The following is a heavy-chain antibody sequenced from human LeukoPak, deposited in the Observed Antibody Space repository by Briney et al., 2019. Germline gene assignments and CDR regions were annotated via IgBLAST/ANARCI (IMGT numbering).Heavy chain of an antibody. V-gene: IGHV3-30*02. Sequence: GGSLRLSCAASGFTFSSYGMHWVRQAPGKGLEWVAFIRYDGSNKYYADSVKGRFTISRDNSKNTLYLQMNSLRAEDTAVYYCAKDARTPPNYYYFDYWGQGTLVTVSS. CDR3: AKDARTPPNYYYFDY. J-gene: IGHJ4*02. CDR2: IRYDGSNK. CDR1: GFTFSSYG. D-gene: IGHD3-10*01.